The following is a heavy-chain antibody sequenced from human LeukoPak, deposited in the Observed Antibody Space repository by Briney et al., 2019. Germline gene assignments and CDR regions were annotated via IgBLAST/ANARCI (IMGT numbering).Heavy chain of an antibody. J-gene: IGHJ4*02. V-gene: IGHV4-59*01. D-gene: IGHD6-13*01. CDR3: ARGIVWVAAGTSYFDY. Sequence: SETLSLTCTVSGGSTSSYYWSWIRQPPGKGLEWIGYIYYSGSTNYNPSLKSRVTISVDTSKNQFSLKLSSVTAADTAVYYCARGIVWVAAGTSYFDYWGQGTLVTASS. CDR1: GGSTSSYY. CDR2: IYYSGST.